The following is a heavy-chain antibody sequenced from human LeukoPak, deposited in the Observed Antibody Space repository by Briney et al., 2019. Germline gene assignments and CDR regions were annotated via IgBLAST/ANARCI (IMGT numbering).Heavy chain of an antibody. CDR2: ISSSSTNL. CDR1: GFTFINHE. D-gene: IGHD3-16*01. J-gene: IGHJ4*02. CDR3: VRMGYDDAWGSPEGPIDC. V-gene: IGHV3-48*03. Sequence: PGGSLRLSCAASGFTFINHEMNWVRQAPGKGLEWVSHISSSSTNLYYADSVKGRFTISRDNAKNTVFLQMNSLRAEDTAVYYCVRMGYDDAWGSPEGPIDCWGQGTLVTAPS.